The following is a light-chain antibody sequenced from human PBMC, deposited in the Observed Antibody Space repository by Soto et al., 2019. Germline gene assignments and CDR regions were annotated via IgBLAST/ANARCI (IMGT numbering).Light chain of an antibody. J-gene: IGKJ1*01. V-gene: IGKV3-11*01. CDR3: QQYSSYWT. CDR1: QSVSNF. Sequence: EIVLTQSPATLSLSPGERATLTFRASQSVSNFLAWYQHKPGQAPRLLIYDASIRAAGVPARFSGSGSGTEFTLTISSLQPDDLATYYCQQYSSYWTFGPGTKVDIK. CDR2: DAS.